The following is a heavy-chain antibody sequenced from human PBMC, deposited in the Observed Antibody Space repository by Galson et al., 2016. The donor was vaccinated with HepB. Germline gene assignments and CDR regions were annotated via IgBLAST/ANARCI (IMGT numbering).Heavy chain of an antibody. CDR2: ISGSGGST. CDR1: GFTFSSYV. Sequence: SLRLSCAASGFTFSSYVMSWVRQAPGKGLEWVSVISGSGGSTYYADSVKGRFTISRDNSKNTMYLQMNSLRAEDTAVYYCAKDYSNYFWYFALWGRGTLVTVSS. V-gene: IGHV3-23*01. D-gene: IGHD4-11*01. CDR3: AKDYSNYFWYFAL. J-gene: IGHJ2*01.